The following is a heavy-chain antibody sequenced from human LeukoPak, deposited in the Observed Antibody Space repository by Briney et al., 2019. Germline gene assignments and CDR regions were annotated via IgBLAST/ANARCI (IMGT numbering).Heavy chain of an antibody. J-gene: IGHJ3*02. V-gene: IGHV3-7*01. D-gene: IGHD1-26*01. CDR3: ARDVVVAEYSGSYHHPAFDI. Sequence: PGGSLRLSCAASGFTFSSYWMSWVRQAPGKGLEWVANIKQDGSEKYYVDSVKGRFTISRDNAKNSLYLQMNSLRAEDTAVYYCARDVVVAEYSGSYHHPAFDIWGQGTMVTVSS. CDR1: GFTFSSYW. CDR2: IKQDGSEK.